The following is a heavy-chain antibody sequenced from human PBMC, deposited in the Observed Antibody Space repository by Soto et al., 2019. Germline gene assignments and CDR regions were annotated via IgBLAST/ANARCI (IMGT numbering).Heavy chain of an antibody. CDR3: AREALAYCSSAICYAMVV. D-gene: IGHD2-2*01. CDR1: GFTFSSYV. J-gene: IGHJ6*02. Sequence: QVQLVESGGGVVQPGRSLRLSCAASGFTFSSYVVYWVRQAPGKGLELVSFISYDCSNKYYVDSVKGRLPISRDNSNNTRYLHMNSLRAEDTAVYYCAREALAYCSSAICYAMVVWGQGTTVTVS. CDR2: ISYDCSNK. V-gene: IGHV3-30-3*01.